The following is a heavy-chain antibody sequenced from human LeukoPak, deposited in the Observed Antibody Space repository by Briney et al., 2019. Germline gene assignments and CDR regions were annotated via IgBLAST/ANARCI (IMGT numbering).Heavy chain of an antibody. J-gene: IGHJ4*02. Sequence: SETLSLTCAVYGGSFSGYYWSWVRQPPGKGLEWIGEINHSGSTNYNLSLKSRVTISVDTSKNQFSLKLTSVSAADTAVYYCARGSGYSYGYPFDYWGQGTLVTVSS. D-gene: IGHD5-18*01. CDR1: GGSFSGYY. CDR3: ARGSGYSYGYPFDY. CDR2: INHSGST. V-gene: IGHV4-34*01.